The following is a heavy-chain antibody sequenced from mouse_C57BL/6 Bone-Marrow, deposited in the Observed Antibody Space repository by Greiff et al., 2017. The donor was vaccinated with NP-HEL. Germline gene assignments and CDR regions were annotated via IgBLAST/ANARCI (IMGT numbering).Heavy chain of an antibody. CDR2: IDPENGDT. Sequence: EVQLQQPGAELVRPGASVKLSCPASGSNIKDDYMHWVKQRPEQGLEWIGWIDPENGDTEYASKFQGKATITADTSSNTAYLQLSSLTSEDTAVYYWPTDGYYAWFAYWGQGTLVTVSA. J-gene: IGHJ3*01. D-gene: IGHD2-3*01. CDR3: PTDGYYAWFAY. CDR1: GSNIKDDY. V-gene: IGHV14-4*01.